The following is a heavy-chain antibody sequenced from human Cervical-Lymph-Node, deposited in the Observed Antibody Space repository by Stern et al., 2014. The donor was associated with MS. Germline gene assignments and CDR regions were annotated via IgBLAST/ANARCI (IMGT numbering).Heavy chain of an antibody. D-gene: IGHD3-3*01. CDR3: ARVEYFWSGDYYYGMDV. Sequence: EMQLVESGGGLVKPGGSLRLSCAASGFTFSSYSMNWVRQAPGKGLEWVSSISSRSSYLYYADTVKGRFTISRDNAKNSLYLQMNSLRAEDTAVYYCARVEYFWSGDYYYGMDVWGQGTTVTVSS. V-gene: IGHV3-21*01. CDR1: GFTFSSYS. CDR2: ISSRSSYL. J-gene: IGHJ6*02.